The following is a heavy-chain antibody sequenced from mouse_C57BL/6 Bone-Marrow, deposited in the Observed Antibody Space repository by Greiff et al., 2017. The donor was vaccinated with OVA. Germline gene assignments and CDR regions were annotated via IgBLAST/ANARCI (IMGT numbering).Heavy chain of an antibody. CDR1: GYTFTSYW. CDR2: IDPSDGYT. CDR3: ASPYYGSSPSYWYFDV. Sequence: VQLQQPGAELVMPGASVKLSCKASGYTFTSYWMHWVKQRPGQGLEWIGEIDPSDGYTNYNQKFKGKSTLTVDKSSSTAYMPLSSLTSEDSAVYYCASPYYGSSPSYWYFDVWGTGTTVTVSS. D-gene: IGHD1-1*01. V-gene: IGHV1-69*01. J-gene: IGHJ1*03.